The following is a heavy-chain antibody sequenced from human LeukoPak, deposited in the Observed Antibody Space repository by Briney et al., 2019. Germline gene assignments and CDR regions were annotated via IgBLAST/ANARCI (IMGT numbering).Heavy chain of an antibody. V-gene: IGHV1-18*01. J-gene: IGHJ4*02. D-gene: IGHD2-2*01. CDR3: ARVASTTCDCPDYFDY. CDR1: GYTFTTFG. CDR2: ISAYTGNT. Sequence: GASVKVSFKASGYTFTTFGITWVRQAPGQGLEWMGWISAYTGNTNYAPKFQGRVTMTTDTSTSTAHMELRSLTSDDTAVYYCARVASTTCDCPDYFDYWGQGTLVTVSS.